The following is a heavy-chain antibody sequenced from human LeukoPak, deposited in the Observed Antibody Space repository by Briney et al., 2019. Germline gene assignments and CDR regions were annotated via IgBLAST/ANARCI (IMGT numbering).Heavy chain of an antibody. J-gene: IGHJ4*02. CDR1: GFTFSSYS. CDR3: AKDAAANVDYPYYFDY. V-gene: IGHV3-23*01. CDR2: IRGSGVTT. D-gene: IGHD4-11*01. Sequence: GGSLRLSCAASGFTFSSYSMNWVRQAPGKGLEWVSAIRGSGVTTYYADSVKGRFTISRDNSRTTLYLLMNSLRAEDTAVYYCAKDAAANVDYPYYFDYWGQGALVTVSS.